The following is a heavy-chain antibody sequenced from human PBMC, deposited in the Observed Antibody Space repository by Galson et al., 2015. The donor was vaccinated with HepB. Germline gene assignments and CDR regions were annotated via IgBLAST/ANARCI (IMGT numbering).Heavy chain of an antibody. Sequence: SLRLSCAASGFTFSSYGMRWVRQAPGQGLEWVAFIRYYSSNKYYAEYVKGRFTISRDNSKNTLYLQMNSLRAEDTAVYYCAKEFPYLGGEGYTFDYWGQGTLVTVSS. D-gene: IGHD2-21*01. V-gene: IGHV3-30*02. CDR3: AKEFPYLGGEGYTFDY. J-gene: IGHJ4*02. CDR1: GFTFSSYG. CDR2: IRYYSSNK.